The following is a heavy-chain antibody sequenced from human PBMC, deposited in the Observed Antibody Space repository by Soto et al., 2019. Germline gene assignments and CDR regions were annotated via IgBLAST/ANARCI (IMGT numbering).Heavy chain of an antibody. CDR3: ARDFLRSDILTGRWSSNFDY. CDR2: ISAYNGNT. Sequence: QVQLVQSGAEVKKPGASVKVSCKASGYTFTSYGISWVRQAPGQGLECMGWISAYNGNTNYAQKLQGRVTMTTDTSTSTAYMELRSLRSDDTAVYYCARDFLRSDILTGRWSSNFDYWGQGTLVTVSS. D-gene: IGHD3-9*01. V-gene: IGHV1-18*01. CDR1: GYTFTSYG. J-gene: IGHJ4*02.